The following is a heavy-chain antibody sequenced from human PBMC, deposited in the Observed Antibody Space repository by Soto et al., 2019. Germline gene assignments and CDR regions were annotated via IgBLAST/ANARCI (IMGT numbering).Heavy chain of an antibody. D-gene: IGHD6-13*01. Sequence: PSETLSLTCTVSGGSISSYYWSWIRQPPGKGLEWIGYIYYSGSTNYNPSLKSRVTISVDTSKNQFSLKLSSVTAADTAVYYCARHIAAAGEPSGGFDPWGQGTLVTVSS. CDR1: GGSISSYY. CDR3: ARHIAAAGEPSGGFDP. V-gene: IGHV4-59*08. J-gene: IGHJ5*02. CDR2: IYYSGST.